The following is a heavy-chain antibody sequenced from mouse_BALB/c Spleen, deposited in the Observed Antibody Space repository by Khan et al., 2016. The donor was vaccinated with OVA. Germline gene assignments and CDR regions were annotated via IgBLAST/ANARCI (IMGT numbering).Heavy chain of an antibody. D-gene: IGHD1-1*01. CDR3: ARGGFGSPFAY. J-gene: IGHJ3*01. CDR2: ITPNNGGT. V-gene: IGHV1-18*01. Sequence: VRLQQSGPELVKPGASVKIPCKASGYPFTDYNMDWVKQSHGKSLELIGDITPNNGGTIYNQKFKGKATLTVDKSSSTAYMELRSLTSEDTAVYYCARGGFGSPFAYWGQGTLVTVSA. CDR1: GYPFTDYN.